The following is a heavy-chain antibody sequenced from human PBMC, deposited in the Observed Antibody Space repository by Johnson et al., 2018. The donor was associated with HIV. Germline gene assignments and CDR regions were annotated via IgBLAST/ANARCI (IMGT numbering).Heavy chain of an antibody. J-gene: IGHJ3*02. D-gene: IGHD1-26*01. CDR3: AKDRPPSDIIVGASAHDAFDI. CDR1: GFTVSSNY. Sequence: EVQLVESGGGLVQPGGSLRLSCAASGFTVSSNYMSWVRQAPGKGLEWVSAISGSGGSTYYADSVKGRFTISRDNSKNTLYLQMNSLRAEDTAVYYCAKDRPPSDIIVGASAHDAFDIWGQGTMVTVSS. CDR2: ISGSGGST. V-gene: IGHV3-23*04.